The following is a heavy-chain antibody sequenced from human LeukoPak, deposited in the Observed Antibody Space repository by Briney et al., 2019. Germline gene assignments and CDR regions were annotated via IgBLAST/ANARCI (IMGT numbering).Heavy chain of an antibody. V-gene: IGHV3-74*01. CDR3: ARMQLGRRIAFDY. D-gene: IGHD6-6*01. Sequence: GGSLRLSCAASGFTFSSYAMSWVRQVPGKGLVWVSRINPGGSSTAYADSVKGRFTISRDNAENTLYLQMNSLRAEDTAVYYCARMQLGRRIAFDYWGQGTLVTVSS. CDR1: GFTFSSYA. CDR2: INPGGSST. J-gene: IGHJ4*02.